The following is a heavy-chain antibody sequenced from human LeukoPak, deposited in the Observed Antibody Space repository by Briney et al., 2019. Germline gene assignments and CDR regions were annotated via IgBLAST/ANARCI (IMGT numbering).Heavy chain of an antibody. CDR1: GFTFSSYA. Sequence: GGSLRLSCAASGFTFSSYAMHWVRQAPGKGLEWVAVISYDGSNKYYADSVKGRFTISRDNSKNPLYLQMNSLRAEDTAVYYCARMAIAVVGVFDYWGQGTLVTVSS. D-gene: IGHD6-19*01. CDR2: ISYDGSNK. V-gene: IGHV3-30*04. CDR3: ARMAIAVVGVFDY. J-gene: IGHJ4*02.